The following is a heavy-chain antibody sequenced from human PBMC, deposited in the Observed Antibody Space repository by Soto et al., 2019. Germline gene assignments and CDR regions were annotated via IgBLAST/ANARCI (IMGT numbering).Heavy chain of an antibody. D-gene: IGHD5-12*01. CDR2: IYYSGST. CDR1: GGSISSGDYY. CDR3: ARGSIVATRGDYFDY. J-gene: IGHJ4*02. Sequence: QVQLQESGPGLVKPSQTLSLTCTVSGGSISSGDYYWSWIRQPPGKGLEWIGYIYYSGSTYYNPSLKSRVTISVDPSKNQFSLKLSSVTAADTAVYYCARGSIVATRGDYFDYWGQGTLVTVSS. V-gene: IGHV4-30-4*01.